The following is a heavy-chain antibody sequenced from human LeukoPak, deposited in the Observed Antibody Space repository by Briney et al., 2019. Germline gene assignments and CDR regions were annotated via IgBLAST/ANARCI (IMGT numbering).Heavy chain of an antibody. CDR1: GFTFSSYA. Sequence: GGSLRLSCAASGFTFSSYAMSWVRQAPGKGLEWVSAISGGGSSTYYANSVKGRFTISRDNSKNTLYLQVNSLRAEDTAVYYCASHCSGGSCYFWGQGTLVSVSS. V-gene: IGHV3-23*01. CDR3: ASHCSGGSCYF. CDR2: ISGGGSST. J-gene: IGHJ4*02. D-gene: IGHD2-15*01.